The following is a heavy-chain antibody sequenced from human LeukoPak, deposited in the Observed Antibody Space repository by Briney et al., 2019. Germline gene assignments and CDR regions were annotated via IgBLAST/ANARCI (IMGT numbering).Heavy chain of an antibody. CDR1: GYTFSGYY. V-gene: IGHV1-24*01. J-gene: IGHJ4*01. Sequence: ASVKVSCKASGYTFSGYYMCWVRQAPGQGLEWMGGFDPEDGETNYAQKFQGRVTMTADTSTDTAYMELRRLRSEDTAVYYCATERDYYDSSGYPPGFDNWGERALVTVSS. D-gene: IGHD3-22*01. CDR2: FDPEDGET. CDR3: ATERDYYDSSGYPPGFDN.